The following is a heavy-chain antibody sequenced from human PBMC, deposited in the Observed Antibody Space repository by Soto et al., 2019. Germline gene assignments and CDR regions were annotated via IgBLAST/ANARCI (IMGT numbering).Heavy chain of an antibody. CDR1: GGSISSYY. J-gene: IGHJ5*02. D-gene: IGHD3-9*01. CDR2: IYYSGST. CDR3: ARALNYDILTGLGPINWFDP. Sequence: PSETLSLTCTVSGGSISSYYWSWIRQPPGKGLEWIGYIYYSGSTNYNPSLKSRVTISVDTSKNQFSLKLSSVTAADTAVYYCARALNYDILTGLGPINWFDPWGQGTPVTVSS. V-gene: IGHV4-59*01.